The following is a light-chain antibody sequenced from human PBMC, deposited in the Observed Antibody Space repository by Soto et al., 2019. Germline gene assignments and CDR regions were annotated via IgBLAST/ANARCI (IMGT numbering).Light chain of an antibody. V-gene: IGKV1-6*01. J-gene: IGKJ5*01. CDR3: QHIHSIPIT. CDR2: KAS. Sequence: AIQMTQSPSSLSASVGDRVTITCRASQGSRNDVGWHQQKPGRAPKFLIYKASDLDNGVPSRFSGSGSGTEFALTISSLQPEDFATYYCQHIHSIPITFGQGTRLEI. CDR1: QGSRND.